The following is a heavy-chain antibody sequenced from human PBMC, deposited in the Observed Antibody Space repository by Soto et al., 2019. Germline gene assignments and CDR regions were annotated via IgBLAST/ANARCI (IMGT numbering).Heavy chain of an antibody. Sequence: GESLKISCAASGFTFSSYSMNWVRQAPGKGLEWVSYISSSSSTIYYADSVKGRFTISRDNAKNSLYLQMNSLRAEDTAVYYCARCPLRFLEWLPNWYFDLWGRGTLVTVSS. V-gene: IGHV3-48*04. J-gene: IGHJ2*01. CDR3: ARCPLRFLEWLPNWYFDL. D-gene: IGHD3-3*01. CDR1: GFTFSSYS. CDR2: ISSSSSTI.